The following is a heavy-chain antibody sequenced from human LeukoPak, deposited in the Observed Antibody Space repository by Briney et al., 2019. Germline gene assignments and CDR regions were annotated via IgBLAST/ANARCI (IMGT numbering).Heavy chain of an antibody. CDR1: GFTFSSYA. V-gene: IGHV3-30*04. CDR2: ISYDGSNE. CDR3: ARDLVDVYGVLDY. D-gene: IGHD4-17*01. J-gene: IGHJ4*02. Sequence: PGGSLRLSCAASGFTFSSYAMHWVRQAPGKGLEWVAVISYDGSNEYYADSVKGRFTISRDNSKNTLYLQTNSLRAEDTAVYYCARDLVDVYGVLDYWGQGTLVTVSS.